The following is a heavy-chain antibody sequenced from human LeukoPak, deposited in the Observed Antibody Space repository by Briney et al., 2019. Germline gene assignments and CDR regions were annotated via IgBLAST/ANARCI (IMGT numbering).Heavy chain of an antibody. D-gene: IGHD6-13*01. CDR2: ISPGDSDT. Sequence: GESLKISCKGSGYSFTSYWIGWVRQMPGKGLEWMGIISPGDSDTRYSPSFQGQVTISADKSIRTAYLQWSSLKASDTAMYYCARQRSIAAAGNYYYYYMDVWGKGTTVTISS. J-gene: IGHJ6*03. CDR1: GYSFTSYW. CDR3: ARQRSIAAAGNYYYYYMDV. V-gene: IGHV5-51*01.